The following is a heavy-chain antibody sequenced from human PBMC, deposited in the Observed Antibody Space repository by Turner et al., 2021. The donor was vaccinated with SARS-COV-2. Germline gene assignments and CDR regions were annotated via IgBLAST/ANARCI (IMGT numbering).Heavy chain of an antibody. CDR3: ARGTYYYDSSVYSGTNWFDP. V-gene: IGHV3-21*01. J-gene: IGHJ5*02. D-gene: IGHD3-22*01. CDR1: GFTFSNYD. CDR2: ISSSSSYI. Sequence: EVQLLESGGGLVQPGGSLRLSCAASGFTFSNYDMNWVRQAPGKGLEWVSSISSSSSYIYYADSVKGRLTISRDNAKNSLYLQMNSLRAEDTAVYYCARGTYYYDSSVYSGTNWFDPWGQGTLVTVSS.